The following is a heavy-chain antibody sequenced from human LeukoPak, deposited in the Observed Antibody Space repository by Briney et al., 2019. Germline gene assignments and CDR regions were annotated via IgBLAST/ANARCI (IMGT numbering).Heavy chain of an antibody. J-gene: IGHJ4*02. CDR1: GGSLSGYY. CDR2: LNHSGST. D-gene: IGHD6-19*01. Sequence: PSETLSLTCAVYGGSLSGYYWSWIRQPPGKGLEWIGELNHSGSTNYNPSFKSRATISVATSKNQSSRKRSSVTAADTAVYYCARGPNHSSGWFHWGQGTLVTVSS. V-gene: IGHV4-34*01. CDR3: ARGPNHSSGWFH.